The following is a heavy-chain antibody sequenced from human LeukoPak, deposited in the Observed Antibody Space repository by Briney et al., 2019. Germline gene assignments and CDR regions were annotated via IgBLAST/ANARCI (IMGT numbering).Heavy chain of an antibody. V-gene: IGHV4-34*01. J-gene: IGHJ4*02. Sequence: PETLSLTCAVYGGSFSGYYWSWIRQPPGKGLEWIGEINHSGSTNYNPSLKSRVTISVDTSKNQFSLKLSSVTAADTAVYYCARGGYSGYVYWGQGTLVTVSS. CDR3: ARGGYSGYVY. CDR1: GGSFSGYY. D-gene: IGHD5-12*01. CDR2: INHSGST.